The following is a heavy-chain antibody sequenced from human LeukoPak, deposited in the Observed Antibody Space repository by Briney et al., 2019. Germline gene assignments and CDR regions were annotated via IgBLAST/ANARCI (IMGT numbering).Heavy chain of an antibody. Sequence: PSETLSLTCTVSGGSISSYYWSWIRQPPGKGLEWIGYIYYSGSTNYNPSLKSRVTISVDTSKNQFSLKLSSVTAADTAVYYCARVTQYDFWSGYYSVFDYWGQGTLVTVSS. CDR2: IYYSGST. D-gene: IGHD3-3*01. CDR3: ARVTQYDFWSGYYSVFDY. J-gene: IGHJ4*02. CDR1: GGSISSYY. V-gene: IGHV4-59*01.